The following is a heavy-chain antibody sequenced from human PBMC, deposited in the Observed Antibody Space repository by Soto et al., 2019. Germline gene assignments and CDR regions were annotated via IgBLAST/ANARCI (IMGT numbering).Heavy chain of an antibody. V-gene: IGHV4-39*01. D-gene: IGHD3-3*02. Sequence: QLQLQESGPGLVKPSETLSLTCTVSGGSISSSSYYWGWIRQPPGKGLEWIGSIYYSGSTYYNPSLKSRVTISVDTSKNQFSLKLSSVTAADTAVYYCARPAFSGIAHWFDPWGQGTLVTVSS. CDR2: IYYSGST. J-gene: IGHJ5*02. CDR1: GGSISSSSYY. CDR3: ARPAFSGIAHWFDP.